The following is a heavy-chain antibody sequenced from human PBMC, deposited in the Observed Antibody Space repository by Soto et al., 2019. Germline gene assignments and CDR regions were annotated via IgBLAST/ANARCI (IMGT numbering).Heavy chain of an antibody. CDR1: GVTFGGSA. CDR2: IGSRGESYAT. D-gene: IGHD1-26*01. J-gene: IGHJ4*02. V-gene: IGHV3-73*01. Sequence: GGSLRLSCAAPGVTFGGSALQWVRQASGKGLEWLGRIGSRGESYATTYDVSVKGRFTISRDDSKKTAYLQINSLESEDTAVYYCTRHPLLDGIWVGATDWGQGTLVTVS. CDR3: TRHPLLDGIWVGATD.